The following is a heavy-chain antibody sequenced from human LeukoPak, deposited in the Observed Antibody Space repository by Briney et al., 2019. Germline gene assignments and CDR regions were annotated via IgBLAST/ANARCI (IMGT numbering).Heavy chain of an antibody. CDR1: GFTFGDYA. CDR3: SRAVSHYYDSSGSNY. J-gene: IGHJ4*02. V-gene: IGHV3-49*04. Sequence: GGSLRLSCTASGFTFGDYAMSWVRQAPGKGLEWVGFIRSKSYGGTAEYAASVKGRFTISRDDSKRIAYLQMNSLKTEDTAVYYCSRAVSHYYDSSGSNYWGQGTLVTVS. D-gene: IGHD3-22*01. CDR2: IRSKSYGGTA.